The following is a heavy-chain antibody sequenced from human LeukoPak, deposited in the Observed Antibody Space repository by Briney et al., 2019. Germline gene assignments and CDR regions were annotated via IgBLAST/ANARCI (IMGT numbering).Heavy chain of an antibody. Sequence: GGSLRLSCVASGFIFSGHYMDWVRQAPGKGLEWVGRIRNKVNSYTTEYAASVKGRFTISRDDSKSSLSLQMNSLKIEDTAMYYCTRLCSDISRNDYWGQGTLVTVSS. CDR2: IRNKVNSYTT. J-gene: IGHJ4*02. D-gene: IGHD3-9*01. V-gene: IGHV3-72*01. CDR3: TRLCSDISRNDY. CDR1: GFIFSGHY.